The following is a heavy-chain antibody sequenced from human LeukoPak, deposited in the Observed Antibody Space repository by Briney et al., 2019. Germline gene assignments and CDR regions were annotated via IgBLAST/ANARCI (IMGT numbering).Heavy chain of an antibody. Sequence: SETLSLTCSVSGDSITSSSYYWGWIRQPPGKGLELIGSIYYSGSTYYNPSLKSRVTISVDTSKNQFSLKVNSVTAADTAVYYCARVGYNWNLWFDFWGQGTTVTVSS. V-gene: IGHV4-39*07. CDR3: ARVGYNWNLWFDF. D-gene: IGHD1-7*01. CDR2: IYYSGST. CDR1: GDSITSSSYY. J-gene: IGHJ3*01.